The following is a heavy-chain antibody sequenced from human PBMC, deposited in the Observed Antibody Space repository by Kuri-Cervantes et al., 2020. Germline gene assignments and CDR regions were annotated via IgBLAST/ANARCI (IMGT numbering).Heavy chain of an antibody. Sequence: GESLKISCAASGFTFDDYAMHWVRQAPGKGLEWVSAISASGSSTYHVDSVKGRFTISRDNAKNSLYLQMNSLRAEDTAVYYCARDLRYSYGYGPPGDPWGQGTLVTVSS. CDR1: GFTFDDYA. D-gene: IGHD5-18*01. V-gene: IGHV3-23*01. J-gene: IGHJ5*02. CDR2: ISASGSST. CDR3: ARDLRYSYGYGPPGDP.